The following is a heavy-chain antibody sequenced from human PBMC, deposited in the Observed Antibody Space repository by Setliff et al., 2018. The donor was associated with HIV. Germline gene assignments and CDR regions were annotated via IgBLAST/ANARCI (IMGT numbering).Heavy chain of an antibody. CDR2: IYYSGSTYYYGGST. CDR1: GGSISSHY. CDR3: ARQPLYNDYDWRSYYFDY. J-gene: IGHJ4*02. Sequence: SETLSLTCTVSGGSISSHYWSWIRQPPGKGLEWIGFIYYSGSTYYYGGSTYYNPSLKSRVTISVDTSKNQFSLKLSSVTAADTAVYYCARQPLYNDYDWRSYYFDYWGQGSLVTVSS. V-gene: IGHV4-59*04. D-gene: IGHD5-12*01.